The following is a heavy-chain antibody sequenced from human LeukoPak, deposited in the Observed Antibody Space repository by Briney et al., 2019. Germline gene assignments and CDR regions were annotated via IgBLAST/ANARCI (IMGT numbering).Heavy chain of an antibody. V-gene: IGHV4-34*01. CDR2: INHSGST. Sequence: SETLSLTCAVYGGSFSGYYWSWIRQPPGKGLEWIEEINHSGSTNYNPSLKSRVTISVDTSKNQFSLKLSSVTAADTAVYYCARGHYGGFDYWGQGTLVTVSS. J-gene: IGHJ4*02. CDR1: GGSFSGYY. CDR3: ARGHYGGFDY. D-gene: IGHD4-23*01.